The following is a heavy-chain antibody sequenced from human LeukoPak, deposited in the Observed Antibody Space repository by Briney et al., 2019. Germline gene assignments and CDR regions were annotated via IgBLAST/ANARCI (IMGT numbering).Heavy chain of an antibody. J-gene: IGHJ5*02. CDR1: GYTFTGYY. D-gene: IGHD3-10*01. CDR2: INPNSGGT. Sequence: GASVKVSCKASGYTFTGYYMHGVRPAPGQGLEWMGWINPNSGGTNYAQKFQGRVTMTSDTSISTAYMELSRLRSDDTAVYYCAREEKGYGSGSYGYWFDPWGQGTLVTVSS. CDR3: AREEKGYGSGSYGYWFDP. V-gene: IGHV1-2*02.